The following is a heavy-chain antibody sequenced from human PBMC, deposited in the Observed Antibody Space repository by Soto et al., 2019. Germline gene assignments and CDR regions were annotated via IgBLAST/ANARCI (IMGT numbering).Heavy chain of an antibody. D-gene: IGHD3-10*01. CDR3: AITHLRFGEHHY. J-gene: IGHJ4*02. Sequence: QVQLVQSGAEVKKPGASVKVPCKASGYTFTSYDINWVRQATGQGLEWMGWMNPNSGNTGYAQKFQGRVTMTRNTSISTAYMELSSLRSEDTAGYYCAITHLRFGEHHYWGQGTLVTVSS. V-gene: IGHV1-8*01. CDR1: GYTFTSYD. CDR2: MNPNSGNT.